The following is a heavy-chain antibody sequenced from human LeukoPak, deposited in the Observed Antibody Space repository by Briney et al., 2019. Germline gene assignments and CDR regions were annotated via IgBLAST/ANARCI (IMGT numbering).Heavy chain of an antibody. CDR2: IKQDGSDK. J-gene: IGHJ4*02. V-gene: IGHV3-7*03. Sequence: GGSLRLSCSASGFTFSSYWMRWGRPAPGKGLGWVANIKQDGSDKYHVDSVKGRFTISRDNAKNSLYLHMNSLRAEDPAVYYCARDRTRTMVRGVIMGYWGQGTLVTVSS. CDR3: ARDRTRTMVRGVIMGY. CDR1: GFTFSSYW. D-gene: IGHD3-10*01.